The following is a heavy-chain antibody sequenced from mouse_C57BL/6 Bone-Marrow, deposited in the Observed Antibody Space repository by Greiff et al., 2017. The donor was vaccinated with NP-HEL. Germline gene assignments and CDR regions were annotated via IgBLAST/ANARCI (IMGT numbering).Heavy chain of an antibody. CDR3: ATSWGRYFDV. Sequence: EVQLQQSGPELVKPGASVKISCKASGYSFTGYYMNWVKQSPEKSLEWIGEINPSTGGTTYNQKFKAKATLTVDKSSSTAYMQLKSLTSEDSAVYYCATSWGRYFDVWGTGTTVTVSS. J-gene: IGHJ1*03. CDR2: INPSTGGT. D-gene: IGHD3-3*01. CDR1: GYSFTGYY. V-gene: IGHV1-42*01.